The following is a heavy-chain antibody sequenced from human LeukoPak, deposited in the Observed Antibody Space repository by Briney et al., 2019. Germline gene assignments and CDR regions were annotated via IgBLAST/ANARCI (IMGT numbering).Heavy chain of an antibody. CDR3: ARGGMVRGVIISSDAFDI. Sequence: SETLSLTCTVSGGSFSSYYWSWIRQPPGKGLEWIGYIYHSGSTNYNPSLKSRVTISVDTSKNQLSLKLSSVTAADTAVYYCARGGMVRGVIISSDAFDIWGQGTMVTVSS. CDR1: GGSFSSYY. CDR2: IYHSGST. V-gene: IGHV4-59*01. J-gene: IGHJ3*02. D-gene: IGHD3-10*01.